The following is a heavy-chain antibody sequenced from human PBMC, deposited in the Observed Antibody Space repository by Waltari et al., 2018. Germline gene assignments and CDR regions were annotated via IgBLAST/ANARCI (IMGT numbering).Heavy chain of an antibody. CDR2: INPSGGST. Sequence: QVQLVQSGAEVKKPGASVKVSCKASGYTFTSYYMHWVRQAPGQGLEWMGIINPSGGSTSYAQKFQGRVNMTEDTSTDTAYMELSSLRSEDTAVYYCATTPGFLEGSNWFDPWGQGTLVTVSS. CDR3: ATTPGFLEGSNWFDP. CDR1: GYTFTSYY. V-gene: IGHV1-46*01. J-gene: IGHJ5*02. D-gene: IGHD3-3*01.